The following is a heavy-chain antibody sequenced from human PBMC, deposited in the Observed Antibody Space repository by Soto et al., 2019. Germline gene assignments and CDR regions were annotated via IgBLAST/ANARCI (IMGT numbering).Heavy chain of an antibody. CDR1: GFTFSTYW. V-gene: IGHV3-74*02. Sequence: EVRLVESGGGLVQPGGSLRLSCAASGFTFSTYWMHWVRQAPGKGLVWVSRINGDGTTTQYADSVKGRFTISSDNAKNTLYLQMTPLRGDDTAMYYCASIPMVRGPSDYWGQGTLVTVSS. CDR3: ASIPMVRGPSDY. D-gene: IGHD3-10*01. CDR2: INGDGTTT. J-gene: IGHJ4*02.